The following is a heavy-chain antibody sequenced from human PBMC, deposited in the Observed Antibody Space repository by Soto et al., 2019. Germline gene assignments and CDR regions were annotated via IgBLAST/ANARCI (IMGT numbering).Heavy chain of an antibody. J-gene: IGHJ4*02. V-gene: IGHV3-23*01. Sequence: RGSLILSCAASGFSFSTYDMSWVRQAPWKGLEWVATIAGSGRNADYADSVKGRFTISRDNFKNTLYLQMNSLIDEDTAVYYCAYRTGFDYWGQGALVTVS. CDR1: GFSFSTYD. CDR2: IAGSGRNA. CDR3: AYRTGFDY.